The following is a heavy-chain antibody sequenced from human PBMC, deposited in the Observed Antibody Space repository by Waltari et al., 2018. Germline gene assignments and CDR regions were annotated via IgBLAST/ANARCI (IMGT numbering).Heavy chain of an antibody. Sequence: EVKLVESGGGLVQPGRSLRLSCAASGFTFDDYAMHWVRQAPGKGLEWVSGISWNSGSIGYADSVKGRFTISRDNAKNSLYLQMNSLRAEDTALYYCAKGPDYFDYWGQGTLVTVSS. CDR3: AKGPDYFDY. CDR2: ISWNSGSI. CDR1: GFTFDDYA. J-gene: IGHJ4*02. V-gene: IGHV3-9*01.